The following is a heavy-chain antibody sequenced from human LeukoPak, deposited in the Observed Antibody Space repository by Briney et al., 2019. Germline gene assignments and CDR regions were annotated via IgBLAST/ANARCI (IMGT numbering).Heavy chain of an antibody. Sequence: GGSLRLSCAASGFTSSTYDIHWVRQARGKGLGWVSSIGTAGDTYYAGSVRGRFTISRENVKNAFYLQMNSLRPGDTAVYYCARGPVVGITGTKGYFDYWGHGTLVTVSS. CDR2: IGTAGDT. J-gene: IGHJ4*01. CDR1: GFTSSTYD. V-gene: IGHV3-13*01. D-gene: IGHD1-7*01. CDR3: ARGPVVGITGTKGYFDY.